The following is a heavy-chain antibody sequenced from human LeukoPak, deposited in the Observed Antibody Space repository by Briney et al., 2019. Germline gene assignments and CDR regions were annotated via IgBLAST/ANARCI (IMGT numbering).Heavy chain of an antibody. V-gene: IGHV1-18*01. CDR3: ARGSGYSGYGGINDAFDI. D-gene: IGHD5-12*01. CDR2: ISAYNDNT. CDR1: GYTFTYG. Sequence: LRASVKVSCKASGYTFTYGISWVRQAPGQGLEWMGWISAYNDNTNYAQKLQGRVTMTTDTSTSTAYMELRSLRSDDTAVYYCARGSGYSGYGGINDAFDIWGQGTMVTVSS. J-gene: IGHJ3*02.